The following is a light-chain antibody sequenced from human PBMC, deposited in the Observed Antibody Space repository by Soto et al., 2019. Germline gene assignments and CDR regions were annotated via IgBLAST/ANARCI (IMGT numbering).Light chain of an antibody. V-gene: IGLV7-46*01. CDR3: LLTYPGVRV. Sequence: QAVETQEPSLTVSPGDTVTLTCGSSTGAVTSGHLPSWFQQKPGQAPKTLIYATSNTHSWTPARFSGALLGGKAALTLSGAQPEDEAEYYCLLTYPGVRVFGTGTKLTVL. CDR2: ATS. J-gene: IGLJ1*01. CDR1: TGAVTSGHL.